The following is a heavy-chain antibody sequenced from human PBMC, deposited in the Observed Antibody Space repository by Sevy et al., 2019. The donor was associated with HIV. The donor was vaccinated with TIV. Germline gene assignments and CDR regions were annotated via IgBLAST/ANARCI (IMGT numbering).Heavy chain of an antibody. CDR1: GFTFSSFA. V-gene: IGHV3-23*01. D-gene: IGHD3-10*01. Sequence: GGYLRLSCAASGFTFSSFAISWVRQAPGKGLEWVSDISGSGGGKKYADSVKGRFTFSRDNAQNTVFLQMNNLRSEDTGLYYCAKQFYRGSYLEDWGQGTMVRVSS. CDR3: AKQFYRGSYLED. J-gene: IGHJ4*02. CDR2: ISGSGGGK.